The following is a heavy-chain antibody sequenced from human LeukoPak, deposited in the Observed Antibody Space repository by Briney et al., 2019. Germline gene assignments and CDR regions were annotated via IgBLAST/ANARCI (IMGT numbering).Heavy chain of an antibody. CDR3: ASLHYYGSGSYRWFDP. D-gene: IGHD3-10*01. V-gene: IGHV4-4*02. J-gene: IGHJ5*02. CDR2: IYHSGST. CDR1: GGSISSSNW. Sequence: SGTLSLTCAVSGGSISSSNWWSWVRQPPGKGLEWIGEIYHSGSTNYNPSLKSRVTISVDKSKNQFSLKLSSVTAADTAVYYCASLHYYGSGSYRWFDPWGQGTLVTVSS.